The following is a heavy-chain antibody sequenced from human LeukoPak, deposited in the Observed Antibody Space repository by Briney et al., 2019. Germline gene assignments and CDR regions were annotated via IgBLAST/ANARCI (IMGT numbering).Heavy chain of an antibody. CDR2: ISSSGSYI. J-gene: IGHJ4*02. D-gene: IGHD6-19*01. CDR3: ARDRGISGWPFDY. Sequence: GGSLRLSCAASGFTFSSYSMNWVRQAPGKGLEWVSSISSSGSYIYYADSVKGRFTISRDNAKNSLYLQMNSLRAEDTAVYYCARDRGISGWPFDYWGQGTLVTVSS. CDR1: GFTFSSYS. V-gene: IGHV3-21*01.